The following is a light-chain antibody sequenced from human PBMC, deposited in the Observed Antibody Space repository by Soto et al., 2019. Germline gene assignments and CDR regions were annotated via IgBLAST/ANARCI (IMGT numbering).Light chain of an antibody. Sequence: QAVVTQPASVSGSPGQSITISCTGTSSDVGGYNYVSWYQQYPGKAPKVMIYDVTNRPSGVSNRFSGSRSGNTASLTISGLQAEDEADYYCCSFTTSSTYVFGTGTKLTVL. V-gene: IGLV2-14*01. CDR1: SSDVGGYNY. J-gene: IGLJ1*01. CDR2: DVT. CDR3: CSFTTSSTYV.